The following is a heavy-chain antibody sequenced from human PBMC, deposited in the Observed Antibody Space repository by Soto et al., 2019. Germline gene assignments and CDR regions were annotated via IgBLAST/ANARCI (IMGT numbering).Heavy chain of an antibody. Sequence: PGGSLRLSCAASGFTVSSNYMSWVRQAPGKGLEWVSVIYSGGSTYYADSVKGRFTISRDNSKNTLYLQMNSLRAEDTAVYYCARGLEGNAFDIWGQGTMVTVSS. CDR1: GFTVSSNY. D-gene: IGHD1-1*01. CDR3: ARGLEGNAFDI. V-gene: IGHV3-53*01. J-gene: IGHJ3*02. CDR2: IYSGGST.